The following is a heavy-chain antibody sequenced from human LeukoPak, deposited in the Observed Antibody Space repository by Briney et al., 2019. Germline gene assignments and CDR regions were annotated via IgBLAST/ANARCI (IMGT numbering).Heavy chain of an antibody. J-gene: IGHJ6*02. Sequence: GGSLRLSCAASGFTFSSYGMHWVRQAPGKGLEWVAVIWYDGSNKYYADSVKGRFTISRDNSKNTLYLQKNSLRAEDTAVYYCARDAAVYGMDVWGQGTTVTVSS. CDR1: GFTFSSYG. D-gene: IGHD6-25*01. CDR2: IWYDGSNK. V-gene: IGHV3-33*01. CDR3: ARDAAVYGMDV.